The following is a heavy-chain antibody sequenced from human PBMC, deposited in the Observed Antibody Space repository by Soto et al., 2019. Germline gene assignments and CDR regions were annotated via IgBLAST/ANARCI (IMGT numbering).Heavy chain of an antibody. D-gene: IGHD2-21*02. CDR1: GFTFSSYA. CDR2: ISYDGSDK. CDR3: ARYIVVVTATYAFDI. J-gene: IGHJ3*02. Sequence: QVQLVESGGGVVQPGRSLRLSCAASGFTFSSYAMHWVRQAPGKGREWVAVISYDGSDKYYADSVKGRFTISRDNSKNTLYLQMNSLRAEDTAVYYCARYIVVVTATYAFDIWGQGTMVTVSS. V-gene: IGHV3-30-3*01.